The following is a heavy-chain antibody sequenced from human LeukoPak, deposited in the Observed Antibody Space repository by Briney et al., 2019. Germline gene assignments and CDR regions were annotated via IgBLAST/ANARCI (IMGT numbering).Heavy chain of an antibody. D-gene: IGHD3-22*01. CDR2: INTDGTMT. CDR3: AKASDYYDSGGAFDI. Sequence: GGSLRLSCVASGFPFSNYWMHWVRQAPGKGLVWVSRINTDGTMTHYADSVKGRFTISRDNSKNTLYLQMNSLRAEDTAVYYCAKASDYYDSGGAFDIWGQGTMVTVSS. CDR1: GFPFSNYW. V-gene: IGHV3-74*01. J-gene: IGHJ3*02.